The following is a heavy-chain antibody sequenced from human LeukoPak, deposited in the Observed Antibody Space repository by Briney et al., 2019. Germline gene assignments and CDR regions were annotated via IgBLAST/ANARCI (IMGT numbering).Heavy chain of an antibody. V-gene: IGHV1-69*13. CDR1: GGTFSSYA. CDR3: AREGSGWKGDFDY. CDR2: IIPIFGTA. D-gene: IGHD6-19*01. Sequence: GASVKVSCKASGGTFSSYAISWVRQAPGQGLEWMGGIIPIFGTANYAQKFQGRVTITADESTSTAYMELSSLRSEDTAVYYCAREGSGWKGDFDYWGQGTLVTVCS. J-gene: IGHJ4*02.